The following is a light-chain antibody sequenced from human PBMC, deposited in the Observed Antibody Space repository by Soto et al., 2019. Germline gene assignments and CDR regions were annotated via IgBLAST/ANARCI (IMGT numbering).Light chain of an antibody. CDR2: LEGSGSY. Sequence: QPVLTQSSSASASLGSSVKLTCTLSSGHSSYIIAWHQQQPGKAPRYLMKLEGSGSYNKGSGVPDRFSGSSSGADRYLTISNLQSEDEVDYYCETWDSNTHVFGTGTKVTVL. V-gene: IGLV4-60*03. CDR1: SGHSSYI. CDR3: ETWDSNTHV. J-gene: IGLJ1*01.